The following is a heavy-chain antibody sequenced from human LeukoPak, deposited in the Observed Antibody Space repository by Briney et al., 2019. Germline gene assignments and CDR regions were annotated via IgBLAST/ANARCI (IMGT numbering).Heavy chain of an antibody. Sequence: ASVKVSCKASGYTFTSYDINWVRQATGQGLEWMGWMNPNSGNTGYAQKFQGRVTMTRNTSMSTAYMELSSLRSEDTAVYYCASPDITIFGVVIIWGQGTLVTVSS. CDR2: MNPNSGNT. D-gene: IGHD3-3*01. J-gene: IGHJ4*02. CDR3: ASPDITIFGVVII. CDR1: GYTFTSYD. V-gene: IGHV1-8*01.